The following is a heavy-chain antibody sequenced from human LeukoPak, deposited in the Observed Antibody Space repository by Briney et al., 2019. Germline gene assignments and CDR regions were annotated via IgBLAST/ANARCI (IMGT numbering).Heavy chain of an antibody. CDR1: GGSISSSSYY. D-gene: IGHD3-10*01. V-gene: IGHV4-39*07. CDR2: IYYSGST. J-gene: IGHJ6*03. Sequence: SETLSLTCTVSGGSISSSSYYWGWIRQPPGKGLEWIGSIYYSGSTYYNPSLKSRVTISVDTSKNQFSLKLSSVTAADTAVYYCARDGVVYGSGSYPNDYYYYYMDVWGKGTTVTVSS. CDR3: ARDGVVYGSGSYPNDYYYYYMDV.